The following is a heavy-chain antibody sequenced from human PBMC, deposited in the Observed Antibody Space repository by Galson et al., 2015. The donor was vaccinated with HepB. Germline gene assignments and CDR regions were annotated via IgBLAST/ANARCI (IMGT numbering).Heavy chain of an antibody. J-gene: IGHJ6*02. V-gene: IGHV3-9*01. CDR2: ISWNSGSI. D-gene: IGHD6-19*01. CDR3: AKDRAVAGSDDVYYGMDV. Sequence: SLRLSCAASGFTFDDYAMHWVRQAPGKGLEWVSGISWNSGSIGYADSVKGRFTISRDNAKNSLYLQMNSLRAEDTALYYCAKDRAVAGSDDVYYGMDVWGQGTTVTVSS. CDR1: GFTFDDYA.